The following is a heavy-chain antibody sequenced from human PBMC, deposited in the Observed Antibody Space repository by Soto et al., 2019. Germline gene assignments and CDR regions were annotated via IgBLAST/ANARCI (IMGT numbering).Heavy chain of an antibody. D-gene: IGHD2-15*01. Sequence: EVQLVESGGGFIYPGGSLRLSCAASGLTISNAWMNWFRQAPGKGLEWVGRIKTNTEGGTTDYAAAVKGRFTVSRDDSKNTLYLQMTRLKTEDTAVYYGTTGSVEGVWGQGTTVTVSS. J-gene: IGHJ6*02. V-gene: IGHV3-15*07. CDR3: TTGSVEGV. CDR2: IKTNTEGGTT. CDR1: GLTISNAW.